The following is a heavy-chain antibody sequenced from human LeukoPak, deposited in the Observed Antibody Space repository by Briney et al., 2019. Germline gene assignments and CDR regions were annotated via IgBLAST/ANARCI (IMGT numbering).Heavy chain of an antibody. CDR3: ARRSGMVRGVTDY. CDR2: INHSGST. Sequence: KPSETLSLTCAVYGGSFSGYYWSWIRQPPGKGLEWTGEINHSGSTNYNPSLKSRVTISVDTSKNQFSLKLSSVTAADTAVYYCARRSGMVRGVTDYWGQGTLVTVSS. V-gene: IGHV4-34*01. J-gene: IGHJ4*02. CDR1: GGSFSGYY. D-gene: IGHD3-10*01.